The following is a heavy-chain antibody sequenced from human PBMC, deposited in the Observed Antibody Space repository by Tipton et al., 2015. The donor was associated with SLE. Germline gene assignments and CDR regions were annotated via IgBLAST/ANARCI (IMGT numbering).Heavy chain of an antibody. CDR3: AKELAHYVWGSYGGGIDY. V-gene: IGHV3-23*01. Sequence: SLRLSCAASGFTFDDYAMSWVRQAPGKGLEWVSAISGSGGSTYYADSVKGRFTISRDNSKNTLYLQMNSLRAEDTAVYYCAKELAHYVWGSYGGGIDYWGQGTLVTVSS. CDR1: GFTFDDYA. D-gene: IGHD3-16*01. CDR2: ISGSGGST. J-gene: IGHJ4*02.